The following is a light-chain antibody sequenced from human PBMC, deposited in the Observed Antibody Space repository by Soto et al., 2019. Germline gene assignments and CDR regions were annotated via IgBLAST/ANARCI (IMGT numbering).Light chain of an antibody. Sequence: QSVLTPPASVSGSPGQSITISCTGTSSDVGGYNYVSWYQQHPGKAPKLMIYDVSNRPSGVSNRFSGSKSGNTASLTISGLQAEDEADYYCSSYTSSSTQVFGTGTKVTVL. V-gene: IGLV2-14*01. CDR3: SSYTSSSTQV. J-gene: IGLJ1*01. CDR2: DVS. CDR1: SSDVGGYNY.